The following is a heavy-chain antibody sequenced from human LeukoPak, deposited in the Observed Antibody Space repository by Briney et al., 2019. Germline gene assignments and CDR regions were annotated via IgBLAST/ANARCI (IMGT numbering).Heavy chain of an antibody. D-gene: IGHD3-3*01. J-gene: IGHJ6*03. V-gene: IGHV4-34*01. Sequence: TSETLSLTCAVYGGSFSGYYWSWIRQPPGKGLEWIGEINHSGSTNYNPSLKSRVTISVDTSKNQFSLKLSSVTAADTAVYYCARGWVEWFYYYYYMDVWGKGTTVTVSS. CDR3: ARGWVEWFYYYYYMDV. CDR1: GGSFSGYY. CDR2: INHSGST.